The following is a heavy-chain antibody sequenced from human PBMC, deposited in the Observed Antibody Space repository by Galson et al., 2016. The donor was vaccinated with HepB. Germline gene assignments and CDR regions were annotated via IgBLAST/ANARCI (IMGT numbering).Heavy chain of an antibody. V-gene: IGHV3-48*02. CDR3: ARNMYGAATNYIGDVFDI. CDR1: GFTFSSYS. CDR2: ISSSSSTI. Sequence: SLRLSCAASGFTFSSYSMNWVRQAPGKGLEWVSYISSSSSTIYYADSVKGRFTISGDNAKNSLYLQMNSLRDEDTAAYYCARNMYGAATNYIGDVFDIWGQGTMVTVSS. J-gene: IGHJ3*02. D-gene: IGHD3-10*01.